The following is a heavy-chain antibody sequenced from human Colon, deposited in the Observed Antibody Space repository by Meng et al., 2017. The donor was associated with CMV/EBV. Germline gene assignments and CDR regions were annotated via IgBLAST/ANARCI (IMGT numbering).Heavy chain of an antibody. D-gene: IGHD1-26*01. Sequence: GESLKISCAASGFTFSSYAMSWFRQAPGKGLEWVSAISGSGGSTYSADSVKGRVTISRDNSTNTLYLQMNSLRAEDTAVYYCAKVFSGSYGGWGQGTLVTVSS. CDR3: AKVFSGSYGG. J-gene: IGHJ4*02. CDR1: GFTFSSYA. CDR2: ISGSGGST. V-gene: IGHV3-23*01.